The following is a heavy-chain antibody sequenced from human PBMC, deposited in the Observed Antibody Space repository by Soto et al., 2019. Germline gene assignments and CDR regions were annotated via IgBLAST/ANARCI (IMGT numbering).Heavy chain of an antibody. CDR2: ISTNSRYI. D-gene: IGHD3-10*01. Sequence: QVQLVESGGGLVKPGGSLRLSCAVSGFNFSDYYMTWIRQAPGKGLEWISYISTNSRYIKYADSIKGRFTISRDNAKSSLYLQMNSPRAEDTAIYYCARGLGGSYFIAYWGQGTLVTVSS. J-gene: IGHJ4*02. V-gene: IGHV3-11*06. CDR1: GFNFSDYY. CDR3: ARGLGGSYFIAY.